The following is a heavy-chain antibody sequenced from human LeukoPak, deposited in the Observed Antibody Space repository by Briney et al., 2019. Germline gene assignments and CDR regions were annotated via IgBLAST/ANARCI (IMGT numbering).Heavy chain of an antibody. V-gene: IGHV4-4*09. D-gene: IGHD3-22*01. CDR2: IYTSGST. CDR1: GGSISSYY. Sequence: SETLSLTCTVSGGSISSYYWSWIRQPPGKGLEWIGYIYTSGSTNYNPSLKSRVTISVDTSKNQFSLKLSSVTAADTAVYYCARYRYDSMGDAFDIWGQGTMVTVSS. CDR3: ARYRYDSMGDAFDI. J-gene: IGHJ3*02.